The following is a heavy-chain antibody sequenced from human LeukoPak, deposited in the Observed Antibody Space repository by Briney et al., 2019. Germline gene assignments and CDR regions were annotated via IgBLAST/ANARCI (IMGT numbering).Heavy chain of an antibody. J-gene: IGHJ4*02. Sequence: PGRSLRLSCGASGLTFSSYGMHWVRQAPGKGLEWVAVIWYDGSNEYYADSVKGRFTISRDNSKNTLYLQMNSLRAEDTAVYYCARADIFDYWGRGTLVTVSS. CDR2: IWYDGSNE. V-gene: IGHV3-33*01. CDR1: GLTFSSYG. D-gene: IGHD2-15*01. CDR3: ARADIFDY.